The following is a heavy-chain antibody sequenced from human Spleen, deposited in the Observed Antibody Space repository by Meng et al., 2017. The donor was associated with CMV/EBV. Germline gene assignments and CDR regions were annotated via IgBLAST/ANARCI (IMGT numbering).Heavy chain of an antibody. CDR3: TTVFGSNTGDY. D-gene: IGHD3-3*01. CDR1: GFTFSSYA. Sequence: GESLKISCAASGFTFSSYAMSWVRQAPGKGLEWVGRIKSKTDGGTTDYAAPVKGRFTISRDDSKNTLYLQMNSLKTEDTAVYYCTTVFGSNTGDYWGQGTLVTVSS. V-gene: IGHV3-15*01. CDR2: IKSKTDGGTT. J-gene: IGHJ4*02.